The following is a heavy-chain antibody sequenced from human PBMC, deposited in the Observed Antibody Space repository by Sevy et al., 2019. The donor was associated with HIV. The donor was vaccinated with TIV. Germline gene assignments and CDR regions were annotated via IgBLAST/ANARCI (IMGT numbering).Heavy chain of an antibody. CDR1: GFLFSSYE. Sequence: GGSLRLSCAASGFLFSSYEMNWVRQAPGKGLEWISYIDNSGTTVYYSDSVKGRFTISRDNARNSLYLQMNGLRPEDTAVYYCARDLPPSATTVAHFDRWGQGTLATVSS. CDR3: ARDLPPSATTVAHFDR. V-gene: IGHV3-48*03. J-gene: IGHJ4*02. D-gene: IGHD4-17*01. CDR2: IDNSGTTV.